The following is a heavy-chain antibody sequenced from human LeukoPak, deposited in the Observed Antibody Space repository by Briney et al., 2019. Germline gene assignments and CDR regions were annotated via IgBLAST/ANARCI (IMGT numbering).Heavy chain of an antibody. CDR1: GFTFSSYA. Sequence: GGSLRLSCAASGFTFSSYAMSWVRQAPGKGLEWASGIYASGSATHYADTVKGRFTISRDNSKNTLYLQMNSLRAEDTAVYYCARGRIAVAGTDSFDYWGQGTLVTVSS. CDR3: ARGRIAVAGTDSFDY. V-gene: IGHV3-23*01. D-gene: IGHD6-19*01. CDR2: IYASGSAT. J-gene: IGHJ4*02.